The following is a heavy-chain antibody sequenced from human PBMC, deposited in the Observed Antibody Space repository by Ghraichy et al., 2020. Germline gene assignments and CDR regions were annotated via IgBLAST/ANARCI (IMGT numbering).Heavy chain of an antibody. Sequence: ASVKVSCKASGYTFTSYGISWVRQAPGQGLEWMGWISAYNGNTNYAQKLQGRVTMTTDTSTSTAYMELRSLRSDDTAVHYCARVSSAVAGPRQVLAFDIWGQGTMVTVSS. V-gene: IGHV1-18*01. CDR1: GYTFTSYG. CDR3: ARVSSAVAGPRQVLAFDI. J-gene: IGHJ3*02. CDR2: ISAYNGNT. D-gene: IGHD6-19*01.